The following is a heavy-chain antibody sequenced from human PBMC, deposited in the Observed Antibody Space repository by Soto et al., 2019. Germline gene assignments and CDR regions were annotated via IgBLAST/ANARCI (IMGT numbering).Heavy chain of an antibody. V-gene: IGHV4-34*01. CDR3: ARGRPNYDFWSGYYTTYYYMDV. CDR1: GGSFSGYY. Sequence: PSETLSLTCAVYGGSFSGYYWSWIRQPPGKGLEWIGEINHSGSTNYNPSLKSRVTISVDTSKNQFSLKLSSVTAADTAVYYCARGRPNYDFWSGYYTTYYYMDVWGKGTTVTVSS. CDR2: INHSGST. D-gene: IGHD3-3*01. J-gene: IGHJ6*03.